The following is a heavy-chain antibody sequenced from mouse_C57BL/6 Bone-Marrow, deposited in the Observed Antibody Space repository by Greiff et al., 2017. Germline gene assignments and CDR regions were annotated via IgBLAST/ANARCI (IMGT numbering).Heavy chain of an antibody. D-gene: IGHD2-3*01. CDR1: GYTFTSYW. Sequence: QVQLQQPGAGLVKPAASVTLSCKASGYTFTSYWMHWVKQRPRQGIEWFGMIPPNSGSTNYNEKFKSKVTLTVDKSSSKAYMQLSSLTSEDSAGYYCARVGYSWYVDVWGRGTTVTVSS. CDR2: IPPNSGST. CDR3: ARVGYSWYVDV. J-gene: IGHJ1*03. V-gene: IGHV1-64*01.